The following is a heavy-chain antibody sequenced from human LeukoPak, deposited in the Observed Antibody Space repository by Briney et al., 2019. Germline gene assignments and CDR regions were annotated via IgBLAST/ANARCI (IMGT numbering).Heavy chain of an antibody. CDR1: GFTFSSYA. CDR2: ISGSGGST. V-gene: IGHV3-23*01. D-gene: IGHD1-26*01. Sequence: GGSLRLSCAASGFTFSSYAMSWVRQAPGKGLEWVSAISGSGGSTYYADSVKGRFTISRDNSKNTLYLQMNSLRAEDTAVYYCATRYSGSYHAYWGQGTLVTVSS. J-gene: IGHJ4*02. CDR3: ATRYSGSYHAY.